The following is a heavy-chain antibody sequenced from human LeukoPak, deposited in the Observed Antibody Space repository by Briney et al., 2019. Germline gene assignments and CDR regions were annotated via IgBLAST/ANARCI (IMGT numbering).Heavy chain of an antibody. V-gene: IGHV4-34*01. CDR2: INHGGST. Sequence: SETLSLTCAVYGGSFSGYYWSWIRQPPGKGLEWIGEINHGGSTNYNPSLKSRVTISVDTSKNQFSLKLSSVTAADTAVYYCARLPRIVGATGVFDYWGQGTLVTVSS. CDR1: GGSFSGYY. D-gene: IGHD1-26*01. CDR3: ARLPRIVGATGVFDY. J-gene: IGHJ4*02.